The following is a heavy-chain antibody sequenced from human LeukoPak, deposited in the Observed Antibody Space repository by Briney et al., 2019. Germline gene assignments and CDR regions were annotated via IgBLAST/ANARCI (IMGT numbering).Heavy chain of an antibody. J-gene: IGHJ4*02. CDR1: GSTFTSYG. V-gene: IGHV1-18*01. D-gene: IGHD3-10*01. CDR3: ARGGLTESVDY. Sequence: ASVKVSCKSSGSTFTSYGFTRVRQPPGHGLKWMGWISAYNGNTNYVQKLQGRVTMSTDTSTSTVDMERRSLRSDDTGVYYCARGGLTESVDYWGQGTLVTVSS. CDR2: ISAYNGNT.